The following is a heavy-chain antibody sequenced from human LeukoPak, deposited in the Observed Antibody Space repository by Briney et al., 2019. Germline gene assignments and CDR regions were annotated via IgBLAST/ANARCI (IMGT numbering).Heavy chain of an antibody. CDR2: IYPGDSDT. CDR1: GYSFTNYW. J-gene: IGHJ4*02. V-gene: IGHV5-51*01. Sequence: GESLKISCKGSGYSFTNYWIGWVRQMPGKGLEWMGIIYPGDSDTRYSPSFQGQVTISADKSISTAYLQWSSLRASDTAMYYCARHIRPFMVAAGTSFDYWGQGTLVTVSS. D-gene: IGHD6-13*01. CDR3: ARHIRPFMVAAGTSFDY.